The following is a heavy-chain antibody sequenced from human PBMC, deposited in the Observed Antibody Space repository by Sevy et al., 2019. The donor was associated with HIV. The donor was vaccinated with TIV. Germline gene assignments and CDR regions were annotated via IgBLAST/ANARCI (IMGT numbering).Heavy chain of an antibody. Sequence: GGSLRLSCAASGFTFSTYAIHWVRQAPGKGLEWVALISYEGSKIFYIDSVKGRFTVSRDNSRNALYLQMNSLRPEDTAAYYCAVWPGGQTGHCIKIDSWGQGTLVTVSS. J-gene: IGHJ4*02. CDR3: AVWPGGQTGHCIKIDS. CDR2: ISYEGSKI. D-gene: IGHD3-9*01. CDR1: GFTFSTYA. V-gene: IGHV3-30*04.